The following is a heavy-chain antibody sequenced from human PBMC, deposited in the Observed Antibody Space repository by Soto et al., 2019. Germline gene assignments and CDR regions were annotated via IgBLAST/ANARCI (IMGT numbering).Heavy chain of an antibody. Sequence: GSGPTLVNPTQTLTLTCTFSGFSLSTSGMCVSWIRQPPGKALEWLALIDWDDDKYYSTSLKTRLTISKDTSKNQVVLTMTNMDLVDTDTYYCARAYYYDSSGYCDYGGQGTLDTVSS. J-gene: IGHJ4*02. CDR1: GFSLSTSGMC. CDR3: ARAYYYDSSGYCDY. D-gene: IGHD3-22*01. CDR2: IDWDDDK. V-gene: IGHV2-70*13.